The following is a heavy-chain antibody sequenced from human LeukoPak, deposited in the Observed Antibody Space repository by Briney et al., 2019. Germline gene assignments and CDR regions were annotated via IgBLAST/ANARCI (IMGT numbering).Heavy chain of an antibody. V-gene: IGHV3-21*05. Sequence: GGSLRLSCAGSGDGFTRHTMNWIRRAPGKGLEWISYIRSTGHYIFYADSVKGRFTISRDNARTSVYLQMSSLRVEDTAVYYCAREYDSRARFDSWGQGTLVTVSS. D-gene: IGHD6-13*01. J-gene: IGHJ4*02. CDR2: IRSTGHYI. CDR3: AREYDSRARFDS. CDR1: GDGFTRHT.